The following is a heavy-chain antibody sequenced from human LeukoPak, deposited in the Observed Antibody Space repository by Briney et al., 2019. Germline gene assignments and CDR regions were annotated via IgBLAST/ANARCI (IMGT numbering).Heavy chain of an antibody. Sequence: SETLSLTCTVSGGSISSSSYYWGWPRQPPGKGREWIGSIYYSGSTYYNPSLKSRVTISVDTSKNQLSLKLSSVTAADTAVYYCARHPLSGIRFLEWLPPLNWFDPWGQGTLVTVSS. CDR2: IYYSGST. V-gene: IGHV4-39*01. J-gene: IGHJ5*02. CDR1: GGSISSSSYY. CDR3: ARHPLSGIRFLEWLPPLNWFDP. D-gene: IGHD3-3*01.